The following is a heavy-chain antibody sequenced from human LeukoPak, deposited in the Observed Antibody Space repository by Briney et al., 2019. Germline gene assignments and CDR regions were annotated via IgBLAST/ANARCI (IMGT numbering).Heavy chain of an antibody. CDR3: AKDTVVYGSGYNWFDP. CDR2: ISGSGGST. J-gene: IGHJ5*02. D-gene: IGHD3-10*01. CDR1: GFTFSSYA. Sequence: GGSLRLSCAASGFTFSSYAMNWVRQAPGKGLEWVSSISGSGGSTFYADSVNGRFTISRDNSKNTLYLHMNSLRAEDTAIYYCAKDTVVYGSGYNWFDPWGQGTLVTVSS. V-gene: IGHV3-23*01.